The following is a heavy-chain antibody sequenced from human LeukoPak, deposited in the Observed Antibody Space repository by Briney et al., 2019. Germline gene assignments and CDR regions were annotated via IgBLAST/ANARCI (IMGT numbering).Heavy chain of an antibody. Sequence: SETLSLTCTVSGGSISSYYWSWIRQPPGKGLEWIGYIYYSGSTNYNPSLKSRVTISVDTSKNQFSLKLSSVTAADTAVYYRARAESYGSGPYYYYGMDVWGQGTTVTVSS. V-gene: IGHV4-59*01. CDR2: IYYSGST. J-gene: IGHJ6*02. CDR1: GGSISSYY. D-gene: IGHD3-10*01. CDR3: ARAESYGSGPYYYYGMDV.